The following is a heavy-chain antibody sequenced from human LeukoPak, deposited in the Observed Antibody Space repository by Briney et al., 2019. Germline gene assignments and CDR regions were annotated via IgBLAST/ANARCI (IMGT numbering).Heavy chain of an antibody. J-gene: IGHJ4*02. CDR1: GFTFSSYS. CDR2: ISSSSGTI. V-gene: IGHV3-48*01. Sequence: GGSLRLSCAASGFTFSSYSMNWVRQAPGKGLEWVSSISSSSGTIYYADSVKGRFTISRDNAKNSLYLQMNSLRAEDTAVYYCARGLGYYFDYWGQGTLVTVSS. CDR3: ARGLGYYFDY. D-gene: IGHD3-10*01.